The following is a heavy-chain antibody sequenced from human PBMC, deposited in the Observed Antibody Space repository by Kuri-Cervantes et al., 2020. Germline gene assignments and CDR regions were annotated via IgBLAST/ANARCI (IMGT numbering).Heavy chain of an antibody. J-gene: IGHJ2*01. D-gene: IGHD6-19*01. CDR2: MNPNSGNT. V-gene: IGHV1-8*02. CDR1: GYTVTSYD. CDR3: ARGGHSSGWRYWYFDL. Sequence: ASVKVSCKTSGYTVTSYDVNWVRQATGQGLEWMGWMNPNSGNTGYAQKFQGRVTMTSNTSISTAYMELSSLRSEDTAVYYCARGGHSSGWRYWYFDLWGRGTLVTVSS.